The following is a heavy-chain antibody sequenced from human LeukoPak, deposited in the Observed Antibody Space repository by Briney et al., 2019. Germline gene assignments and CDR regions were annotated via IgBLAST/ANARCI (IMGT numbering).Heavy chain of an antibody. J-gene: IGHJ4*02. D-gene: IGHD3-22*01. CDR3: ARERRSGSYVSSDATDY. Sequence: GGALRLSCAASGFTFSGYGMNWVRQAPGKGLEGVSFISRGRTYIYYADSAKGRFTISRDNAKNSLYLQMNSLRAEDTAVYYCARERRSGSYVSSDATDYWGQGALVTVSS. V-gene: IGHV3-21*01. CDR2: ISRGRTYI. CDR1: GFTFSGYG.